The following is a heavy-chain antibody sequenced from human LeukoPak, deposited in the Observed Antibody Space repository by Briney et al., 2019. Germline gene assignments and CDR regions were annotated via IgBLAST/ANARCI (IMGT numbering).Heavy chain of an antibody. CDR1: EGTFSSYA. J-gene: IGHJ4*02. CDR3: ARGFDFTGPFDY. Sequence: VASVKVSCKASEGTFSSYAISWVRQAPGQGLEWMGGIIPIFGTANYAQKFQGRVTITADESTSTAYMELSSLRSEDTAVYYCARGFDFTGPFDYWGQGTLVTVSS. D-gene: IGHD3-10*01. V-gene: IGHV1-69*13. CDR2: IIPIFGTA.